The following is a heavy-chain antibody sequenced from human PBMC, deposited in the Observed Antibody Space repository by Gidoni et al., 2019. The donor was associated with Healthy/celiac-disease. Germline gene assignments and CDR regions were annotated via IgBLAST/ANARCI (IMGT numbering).Heavy chain of an antibody. CDR3: ARDLGSGFPG. V-gene: IGHV3-30-3*01. CDR2: ISYDGSNK. CDR1: GFTISSYA. J-gene: IGHJ4*02. Sequence: QVQLVESGGGVVQPGRSLRLSCAASGFTISSYAMHWVRQAPGKGLEWVAFISYDGSNKYYADSVKGRFTISRDNSKNTLYLQMNSLRAEDTAVYYCARDLGSGFPGWGQGTLVTVSS. D-gene: IGHD6-19*01.